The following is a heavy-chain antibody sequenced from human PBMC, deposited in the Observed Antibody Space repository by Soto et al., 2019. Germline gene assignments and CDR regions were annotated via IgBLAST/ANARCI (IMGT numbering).Heavy chain of an antibody. Sequence: ASVKVSCKASGYTFTSYDINWVRQATGQGLEWMGWMNPNSGNTGYAQKFQGRVTMTRNTSISTAYMELSSLRSEDTAVYYCARASTGTTRYYYYYMDVWGKGTTVTVSS. V-gene: IGHV1-8*01. J-gene: IGHJ6*03. CDR2: MNPNSGNT. CDR3: ARASTGTTRYYYYYMDV. D-gene: IGHD1-7*01. CDR1: GYTFTSYD.